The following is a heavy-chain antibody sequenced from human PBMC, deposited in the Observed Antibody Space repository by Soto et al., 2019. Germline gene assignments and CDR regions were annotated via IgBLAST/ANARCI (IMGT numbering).Heavy chain of an antibody. CDR2: IDPSDSYT. Sequence: GESLKISCKGSGYSFTSYWISWMRQMPGKGLEWMGRIDPSDSYTNYSPSLQGHVTISADKSISTAYLQWSSLKASDTAMYYCARRAIYCSGGSCHNYYYYGMDVWGQGTTVTVSS. V-gene: IGHV5-10-1*01. CDR3: ARRAIYCSGGSCHNYYYYGMDV. CDR1: GYSFTSYW. D-gene: IGHD2-15*01. J-gene: IGHJ6*02.